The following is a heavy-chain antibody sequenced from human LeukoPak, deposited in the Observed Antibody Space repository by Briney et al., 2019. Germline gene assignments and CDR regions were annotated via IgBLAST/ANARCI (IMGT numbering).Heavy chain of an antibody. Sequence: GGSLRLSCAASGFTFSDYYMSWIRQAPGKGLEWVSYISSSGSTIYYADSVKGRFTISRDNAKNSLYLQMNSLRAEDTAVYYCASPYYDFWSTGGHSQTPYAFDIWGQGTMVTVSS. D-gene: IGHD3-3*01. CDR2: ISSSGSTI. CDR1: GFTFSDYY. V-gene: IGHV3-11*04. J-gene: IGHJ3*02. CDR3: ASPYYDFWSTGGHSQTPYAFDI.